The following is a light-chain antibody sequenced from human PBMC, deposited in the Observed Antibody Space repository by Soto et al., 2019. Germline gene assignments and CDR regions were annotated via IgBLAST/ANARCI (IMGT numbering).Light chain of an antibody. CDR1: QSISNY. Sequence: DIQMTQSPSSLSASVGDRVTITCRASQSISNYLSWYQQKPGKAPKVLIYATSTLQSGVPSRFSGSGSGTDFTLSISSLQPEDFATYYCQQTYTPAEITFGQGTRLEIK. CDR3: QQTYTPAEIT. V-gene: IGKV1-39*01. J-gene: IGKJ5*01. CDR2: ATS.